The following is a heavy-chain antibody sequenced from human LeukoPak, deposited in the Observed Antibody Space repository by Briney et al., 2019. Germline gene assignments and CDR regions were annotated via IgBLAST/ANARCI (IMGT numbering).Heavy chain of an antibody. Sequence: SETLSLTCTVSGGSISSYYWSWIRQPPGKGLEWIGYIYYSGSTNYNPSLKSRVTISVDTSKNQFSLKLSSVTAADTAVYYCARLSRWAAAAYDYWGQGTLVTVSS. V-gene: IGHV4-59*08. J-gene: IGHJ4*02. CDR2: IYYSGST. CDR1: GGSISSYY. D-gene: IGHD2-2*01. CDR3: ARLSRWAAAAYDY.